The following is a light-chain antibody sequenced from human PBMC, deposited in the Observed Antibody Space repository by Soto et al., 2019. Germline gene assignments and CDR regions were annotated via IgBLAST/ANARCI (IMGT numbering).Light chain of an antibody. V-gene: IGLV2-14*01. Sequence: QSALTQPASVSGSPGQSITISCTGTSSDVGAYNYVSWYQQHPGKAPKLMIHDVSERPSGVSNRFSGSKSGNTASLTISGLQAEDEADYYCSSYSSSSTLGVFGGGTKLTVL. J-gene: IGLJ2*01. CDR3: SSYSSSSTLGV. CDR1: SSDVGAYNY. CDR2: DVS.